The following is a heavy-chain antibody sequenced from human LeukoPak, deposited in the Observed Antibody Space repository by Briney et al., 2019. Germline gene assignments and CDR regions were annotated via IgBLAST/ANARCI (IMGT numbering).Heavy chain of an antibody. J-gene: IGHJ3*02. CDR2: IKQDGSAR. Sequence: GGTLRLSCVVSEFAFSSYWMTWVRQAPGKGLEWGANIKQDGSARYYADSVKGRFTISRDNAKNSLYLQMNSLNTEDSDIYYCATYCGGDCYSPHDAFDNWGQGTMVTVSS. V-gene: IGHV3-7*05. D-gene: IGHD2-21*02. CDR3: ATYCGGDCYSPHDAFDN. CDR1: EFAFSSYW.